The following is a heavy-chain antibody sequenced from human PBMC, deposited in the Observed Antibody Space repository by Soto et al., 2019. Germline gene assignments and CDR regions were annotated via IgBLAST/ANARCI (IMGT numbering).Heavy chain of an antibody. Sequence: SETLSLTCVVSGGSFSTYYYNWIRQSPGKGLEWIGEINHSGSNNYSPSLKSRVTMSLDTSKNQFSLKLTSVTAADTAVYYCARGGSNDWQVAFDIWGQGTTVTVSS. D-gene: IGHD3-9*01. J-gene: IGHJ3*02. V-gene: IGHV4-34*01. CDR1: GGSFSTYY. CDR3: ARGGSNDWQVAFDI. CDR2: INHSGSN.